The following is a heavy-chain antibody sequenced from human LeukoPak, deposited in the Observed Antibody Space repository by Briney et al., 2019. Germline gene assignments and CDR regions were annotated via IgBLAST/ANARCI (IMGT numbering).Heavy chain of an antibody. D-gene: IGHD2-21*01. CDR3: TTAIQLKYCGGDCYPYYFDY. V-gene: IGHV3-23*01. J-gene: IGHJ4*02. Sequence: PGGSLRLSCAASGLTFSSYAMSWVRQAPGKGLEWVSAISGSGDSTYYADCVKGRFTISRDNSKNTLYLQMNSLRAEDTAVYYCTTAIQLKYCGGDCYPYYFDYWGQGTLVTVSS. CDR2: ISGSGDST. CDR1: GLTFSSYA.